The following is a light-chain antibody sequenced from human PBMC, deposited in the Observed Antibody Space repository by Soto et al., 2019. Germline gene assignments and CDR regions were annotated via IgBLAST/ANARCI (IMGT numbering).Light chain of an antibody. Sequence: DIQMTQSPSSLAASVGDRVTITCRASQGIRNYLVWYQQNPGKPPKPLIFSASTLQSGVPSRFSGSGSGTHFTLTISSLQPEDVATYYCQQAKTAPLTFGGGTRVEL. V-gene: IGKV1-27*01. J-gene: IGKJ4*01. CDR2: SAS. CDR3: QQAKTAPLT. CDR1: QGIRNY.